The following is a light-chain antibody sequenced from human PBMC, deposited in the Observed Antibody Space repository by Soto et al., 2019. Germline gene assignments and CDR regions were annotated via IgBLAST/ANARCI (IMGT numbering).Light chain of an antibody. J-gene: IGKJ3*01. CDR1: QSSSRW. V-gene: IGKV1-5*03. CDR3: QQYNSYSPT. Sequence: DIQRTQSPSTLSASVGGRVTITCRASQSSSRWLAWYQQKPGKAPKLLIYKASSLESGVPSRFSGSGSGTEFTLTISSLQPDDFATYYCQQYNSYSPTFGPGTKVDIK. CDR2: KAS.